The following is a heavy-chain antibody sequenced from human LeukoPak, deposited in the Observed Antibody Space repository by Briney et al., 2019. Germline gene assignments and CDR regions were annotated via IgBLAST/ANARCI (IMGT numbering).Heavy chain of an antibody. CDR3: AKGNNSLSFNFDY. V-gene: IGHV3-43*02. J-gene: IGHJ4*02. CDR2: VSGDGDTT. D-gene: IGHD2/OR15-2a*01. CDR1: GVYFRDFS. Sequence: LPGGSLRLSGGASGVYFRDFSMHWVRQVPGKGLEWVSLVSGDGDTTHYADSVRGRFTISRDNNKNSLFLQMNSLRVEDTAFYYCAKGNNSLSFNFDYWGQGALVTVSS.